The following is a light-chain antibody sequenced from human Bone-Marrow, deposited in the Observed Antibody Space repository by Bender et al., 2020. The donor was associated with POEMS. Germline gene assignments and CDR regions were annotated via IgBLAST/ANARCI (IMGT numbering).Light chain of an antibody. J-gene: IGLJ2*01. CDR3: ATWDDRLSGHVV. CDR1: SSDVVTYNV. CDR2: EGS. Sequence: QFALTQPASVSGSPGQSITISCTGTSSDVVTYNVVSWYQQHPGKAPNLILYEGSKRPSGVPERFSGSKSDTSASLTISGLRSEDEADYYCATWDDRLSGHVVFGGGTKLTVL. V-gene: IGLV2-14*02.